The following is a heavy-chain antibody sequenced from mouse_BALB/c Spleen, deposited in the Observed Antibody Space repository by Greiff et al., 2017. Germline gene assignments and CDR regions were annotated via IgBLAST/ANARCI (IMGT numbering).Heavy chain of an antibody. CDR3: ARVGLGRYAMDY. V-gene: IGHV5-6-3*01. J-gene: IGHJ4*01. Sequence: EVHLVESGGGLVQPGGSLKLSCAASGFTFSSYGMSWVRQTPDKRLELVATINSNGGSTYYPDSVKGRFTISRDNAKNTLYLQMSSLKSEDTAMYYCARVGLGRYAMDYWGQGTSVTVSS. CDR2: INSNGGST. CDR1: GFTFSSYG. D-gene: IGHD4-1*01.